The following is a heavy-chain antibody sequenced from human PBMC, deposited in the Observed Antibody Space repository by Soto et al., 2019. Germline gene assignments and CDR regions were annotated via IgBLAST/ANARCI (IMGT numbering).Heavy chain of an antibody. D-gene: IGHD2-15*01. J-gene: IGHJ4*02. V-gene: IGHV3-33*01. Sequence: QVKLVESGGGVGQPGRSLRLSCAASGFTFSNYGMHWVRQAPGKGLEWVALIWYDGNNKYYADSVKGRFTISRDNSKNTLYLQMNSLRAEDTAVYYCARDGYCSGGSCYSVPVFDFWGQGTLVTVSS. CDR2: IWYDGNNK. CDR3: ARDGYCSGGSCYSVPVFDF. CDR1: GFTFSNYG.